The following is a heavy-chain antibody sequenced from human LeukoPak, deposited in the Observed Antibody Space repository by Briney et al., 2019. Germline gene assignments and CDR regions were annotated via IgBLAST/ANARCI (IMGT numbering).Heavy chain of an antibody. D-gene: IGHD3-22*01. CDR3: ARVPGYDSSGYFDY. Sequence: GGSLRLSCAASGFTFSSYAMSWVRQAPGKGLEWVSAISGSGGSTYYADSVKGRFTISRDNSKNTPYLQMNSLRAEDTAVYYCARVPGYDSSGYFDYWGQGTLVTVSS. J-gene: IGHJ4*02. V-gene: IGHV3-23*01. CDR1: GFTFSSYA. CDR2: ISGSGGST.